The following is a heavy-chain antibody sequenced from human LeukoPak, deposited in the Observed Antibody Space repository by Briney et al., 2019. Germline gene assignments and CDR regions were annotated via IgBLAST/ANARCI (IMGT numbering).Heavy chain of an antibody. CDR3: AETRGLDYYYGMDV. J-gene: IGHJ6*02. CDR2: ISAYNGNT. V-gene: IGHV1-18*01. D-gene: IGHD3-10*01. Sequence: ASVKVSCKASGYTFTSYGISWVRQAPGQELEWMGWISAYNGNTNYAQKLQGRVTMTTDTSTSTAYMELRSLRSDDTAVYYCAETRGLDYYYGMDVWGQGTTVTVSS. CDR1: GYTFTSYG.